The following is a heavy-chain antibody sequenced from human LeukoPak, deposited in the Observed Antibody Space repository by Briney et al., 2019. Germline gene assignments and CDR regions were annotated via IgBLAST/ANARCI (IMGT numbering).Heavy chain of an antibody. CDR3: AKDKFPHIAAARIDY. CDR2: ISWNSGSI. V-gene: IGHV3-9*01. J-gene: IGHJ4*02. CDR1: GFTFDDYA. D-gene: IGHD6-13*01. Sequence: GGSLRLSCAASGFTFDDYAMHWVRQAPGKGLEWVSGISWNSGSIGYADSVKGRFTISRDNAKNSLYLQMNSLRAEDTALYYCAKDKFPHIAAARIDYWGQGTLVTVSS.